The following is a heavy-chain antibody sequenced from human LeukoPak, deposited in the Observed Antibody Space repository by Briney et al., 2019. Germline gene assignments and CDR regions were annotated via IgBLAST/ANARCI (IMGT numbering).Heavy chain of an antibody. CDR2: INPNSGGT. J-gene: IGHJ4*02. D-gene: IGHD3-16*02. Sequence: ASVKVSCKASGYTFTGYYMHWVRQAPGQGLEWMGWINPNSGGTNYAQKFQGRVTMTRDTSISTAYMELSRLRSDDTAVYYCARERDSITFGGVIANYFDYWGQGTLVTVSS. CDR1: GYTFTGYY. V-gene: IGHV1-2*02. CDR3: ARERDSITFGGVIANYFDY.